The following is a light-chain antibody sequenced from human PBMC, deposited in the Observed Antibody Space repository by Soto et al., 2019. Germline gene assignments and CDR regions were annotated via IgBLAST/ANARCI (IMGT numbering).Light chain of an antibody. J-gene: IGLJ1*01. V-gene: IGLV1-44*01. CDR2: VDS. Sequence: QSVLTQPPSAYGTPGQRVTISCSGGSSNIGTNTVNWYQQLPGTAPKLLIYVDSQRPSGVPDRFSGSKSGTSASLAISGLQSEDESDYYCAAWDDSRNGYVFGTGTKVTVL. CDR1: SSNIGTNT. CDR3: AAWDDSRNGYV.